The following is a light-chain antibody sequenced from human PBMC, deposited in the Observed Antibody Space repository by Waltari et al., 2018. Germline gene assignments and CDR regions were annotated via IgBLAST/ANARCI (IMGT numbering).Light chain of an antibody. J-gene: IGKJ4*02. CDR1: QTITS. CDR2: ATS. V-gene: IGKV3-11*01. CDR3: QQRSGGPLT. Sequence: IVLTQSPGTLSLSPGERATPSCRASQTITSLAWYQQPPGQAPRLLIYATSTRATGIPPRFTGSESGTDFTRTIHGLEPDDSAVYCCQQRSGGPLTFGGGTKVEIK.